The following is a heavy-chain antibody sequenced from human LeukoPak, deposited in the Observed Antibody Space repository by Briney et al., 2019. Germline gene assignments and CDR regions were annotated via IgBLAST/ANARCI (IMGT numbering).Heavy chain of an antibody. Sequence: PSETLSLTCTVSGGSISSYYWSWIRQPPGKGLEWIGYVFYSGSTNYNPSLKSRVTISVDTSRNQFSLKLSSVTAADTAVYYCARSGSSPMAWGQGTLVTVSS. D-gene: IGHD3-10*01. CDR1: GGSISSYY. CDR3: ARSGSSPMA. J-gene: IGHJ5*02. CDR2: VFYSGST. V-gene: IGHV4-59*01.